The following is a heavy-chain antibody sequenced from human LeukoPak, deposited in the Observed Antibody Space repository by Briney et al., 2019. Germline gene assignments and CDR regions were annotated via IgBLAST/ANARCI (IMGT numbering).Heavy chain of an antibody. J-gene: IGHJ3*01. D-gene: IGHD3-16*01. V-gene: IGHV3-48*01. Sequence: GGSLRLSCVASRLTLSDYSMNWVRQAPGKGLEWVSFISSSGDTIYYADSVKGRFTISRDNSKSTLFLQMNSLRVEDTAVYYCAKDPFAFRLGAFDSWGQGTMVTVSS. CDR2: ISSSGDTI. CDR3: AKDPFAFRLGAFDS. CDR1: RLTLSDYS.